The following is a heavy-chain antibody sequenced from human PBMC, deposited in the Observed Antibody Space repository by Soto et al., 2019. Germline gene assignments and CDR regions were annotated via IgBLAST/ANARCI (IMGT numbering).Heavy chain of an antibody. CDR1: GDTFKNCV. CDR2: IIPLFGTT. V-gene: IGHV1-69*01. J-gene: IGHJ6*02. CDR3: AAELGFGKLSVV. D-gene: IGHD3-10*01. Sequence: QVQVVQSGVEVRRPGSSVKVSCKASGDTFKNCVISWVRQAPGQGLAWMGGIIPLFGTTDFAQRFQGRLTITTDESTTTAYMERSRLRSEDTATYYWAAELGFGKLSVVWGQGTTVIVSS.